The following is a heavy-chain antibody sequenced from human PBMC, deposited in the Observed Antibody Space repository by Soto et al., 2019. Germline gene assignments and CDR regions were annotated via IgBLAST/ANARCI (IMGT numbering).Heavy chain of an antibody. D-gene: IGHD5-12*01. CDR2: INPSGGST. CDR3: VKEWTPRRAFDY. V-gene: IGHV3-23*01. J-gene: IGHJ4*02. Sequence: GSLRLSCVASRFTFRSYAMSWVRQAPGKGLEWVSGINPSGGSTFYADSVRGRFTISRDNAKNTLYLQMNSLRVDDTAKYYCVKEWTPRRAFDYWGQGNPITVSA. CDR1: RFTFRSYA.